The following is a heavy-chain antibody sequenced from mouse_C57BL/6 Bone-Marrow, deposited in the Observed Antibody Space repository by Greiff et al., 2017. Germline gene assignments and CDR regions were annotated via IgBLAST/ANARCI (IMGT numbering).Heavy chain of an antibody. CDR2: IYPGSGST. CDR3: ARGGLYDGYYLYFEV. V-gene: IGHV1-55*01. CDR1: GYTFTSYW. Sequence: QVQLQQSGAELVKPGASVKMSCKASGYTFTSYWITWVTQRPGQGLEWIGDIYPGSGSTNYNEKFKSKATLTVDTSSSTAYMQLSSLTSEDSAVYYCARGGLYDGYYLYFEVWGTGTTVTVSS. D-gene: IGHD2-3*01. J-gene: IGHJ1*03.